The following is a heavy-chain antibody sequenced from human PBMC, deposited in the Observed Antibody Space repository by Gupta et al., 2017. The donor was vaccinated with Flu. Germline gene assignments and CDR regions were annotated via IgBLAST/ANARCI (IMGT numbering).Heavy chain of an antibody. CDR3: AKDPADIVVVPAARTFDP. Sequence: EVQLLESGGGLVQPGGSLRLSCAASGFTFSSYAMSWVRQAPGKGLEWVSAISGSGGSTYYADSVKGRFTISRDNSKNTLYLQMNSLRAEDTAVYYCAKDPADIVVVPAARTFDPWGQGTLVTVSS. CDR1: GFTFSSYA. J-gene: IGHJ5*02. CDR2: ISGSGGST. V-gene: IGHV3-23*01. D-gene: IGHD2-2*01.